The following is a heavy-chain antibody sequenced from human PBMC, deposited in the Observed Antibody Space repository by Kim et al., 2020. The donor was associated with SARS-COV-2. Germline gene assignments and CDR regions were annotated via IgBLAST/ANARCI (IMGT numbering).Heavy chain of an antibody. Sequence: SETLSLTCTVSGGSISSSSYYWGWIRQPPGKGLEWIGSIYYSGSTYYNPSLKSRVTISVDTSKNQFSLKLSSVTAADTAVYYCAKEGITIFGVVRPPGGYNWFDPWGQGTLVTVSS. CDR2: IYYSGST. D-gene: IGHD3-3*01. V-gene: IGHV4-39*02. CDR3: AKEGITIFGVVRPPGGYNWFDP. J-gene: IGHJ5*02. CDR1: GGSISSSSYY.